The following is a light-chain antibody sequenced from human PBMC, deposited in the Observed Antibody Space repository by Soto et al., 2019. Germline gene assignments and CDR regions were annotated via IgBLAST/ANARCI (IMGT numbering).Light chain of an antibody. J-gene: IGKJ1*01. Sequence: DIVMTQSPDSLAVSLGERVTINCKSSQSVLYSSNNKNYLDWYQQKPGQPPKLLIYWASTRESGVPDRFSGSGSGTDFTLTISSLQAEDVAVYYCQQYYSTPPTFGQGTKVEIK. CDR3: QQYYSTPPT. V-gene: IGKV4-1*01. CDR2: WAS. CDR1: QSVLYSSNNKNY.